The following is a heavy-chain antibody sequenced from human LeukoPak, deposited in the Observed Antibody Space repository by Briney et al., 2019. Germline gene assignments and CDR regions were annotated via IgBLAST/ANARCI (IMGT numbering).Heavy chain of an antibody. CDR3: AKDISPYYYYMDV. Sequence: PGGSLRLSCAASGFTFDDYAMHWVRQAPGKGLEWVSLISWDGGSTYYADSVKGRFTISRDNSKNSLYLQMNSLRAEDTALYYCAKDISPYYYYMDVWGKGTTVTVSS. V-gene: IGHV3-43D*03. J-gene: IGHJ6*03. CDR1: GFTFDDYA. CDR2: ISWDGGST.